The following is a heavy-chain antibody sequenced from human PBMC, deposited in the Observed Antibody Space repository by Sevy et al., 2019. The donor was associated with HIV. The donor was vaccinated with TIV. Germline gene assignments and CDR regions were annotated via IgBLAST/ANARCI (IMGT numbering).Heavy chain of an antibody. CDR3: AXNLRGITGLDY. V-gene: IGHV3-43*01. CDR2: ISWDGDST. Sequence: GGCLRLSCAASGFTFRDSYMHWVRQVPGKGLEWVSLISWDGDSTKYADSVKGRFTVSRDNTKKSLYLQMNSLRTEDXXVXXXAXNLRGITGLDYWGQGTLVTVSS. D-gene: IGHD3-10*01. J-gene: IGHJ4*02. CDR1: GFTFRDSY.